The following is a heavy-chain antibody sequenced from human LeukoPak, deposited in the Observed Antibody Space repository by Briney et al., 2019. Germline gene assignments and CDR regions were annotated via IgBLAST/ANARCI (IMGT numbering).Heavy chain of an antibody. CDR1: GFTFSSYS. V-gene: IGHV3-48*04. D-gene: IGHD3-16*02. J-gene: IGHJ4*02. CDR3: ARVGLRLGELSFDY. Sequence: GGSLRLSCAASGFTFSSYSMNWVRQAPGKGLEWASYISSSSSTIYYADSVKGRFTISRDNAKNSLYLQMNSLRAEDTAVYYCARVGLRLGELSFDYWGQGTLVTVSS. CDR2: ISSSSSTI.